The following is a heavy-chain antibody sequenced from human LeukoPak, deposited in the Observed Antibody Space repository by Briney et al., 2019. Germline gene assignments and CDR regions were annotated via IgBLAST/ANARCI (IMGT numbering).Heavy chain of an antibody. J-gene: IGHJ4*02. CDR3: AKTFAS. Sequence: GGSLRLSCVASGFTFTSSDFNWIRQAPGKGLEWLSTITRSGSNLYYADSVKGRFTTSRDDAKDSVYLQMESLRVEDTAIYYGAKTFASGGRETLVTVSS. V-gene: IGHV3-21*01. CDR2: ITRSGSNL. CDR1: GFTFTSSD.